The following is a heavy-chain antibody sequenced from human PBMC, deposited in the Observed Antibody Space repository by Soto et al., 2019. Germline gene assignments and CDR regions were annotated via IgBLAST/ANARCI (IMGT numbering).Heavy chain of an antibody. D-gene: IGHD6-19*01. CDR3: ARGTPYSSGWYYFDF. J-gene: IGHJ4*02. CDR1: GFTFTTYG. Sequence: GGSLRLSSAASGFTFTTYGMHWVRQAPGKGLEWVAVISYDGTNKFYEDSVDGRFTISRDNSKNMLFLQMNSLRTEDTAVYYCARGTPYSSGWYYFDFWGQGTLVTVSS. CDR2: ISYDGTNK. V-gene: IGHV3-30*03.